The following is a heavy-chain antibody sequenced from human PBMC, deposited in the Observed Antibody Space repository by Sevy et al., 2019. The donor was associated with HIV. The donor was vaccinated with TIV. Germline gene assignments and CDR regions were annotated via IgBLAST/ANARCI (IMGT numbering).Heavy chain of an antibody. CDR2: INAGNGNT. CDR1: GYTFTSYA. J-gene: IGHJ3*02. Sequence: ASVKVSCKASGYTFTSYAMHWVRQAPGQRLEWMGWINAGNGNTKYSQKFQGRVTITRDTSASTAYMELSSLRSEDTAVYYCAIPNRGYSYGYYDAFDIWGQGTMVTVSS. D-gene: IGHD5-18*01. V-gene: IGHV1-3*01. CDR3: AIPNRGYSYGYYDAFDI.